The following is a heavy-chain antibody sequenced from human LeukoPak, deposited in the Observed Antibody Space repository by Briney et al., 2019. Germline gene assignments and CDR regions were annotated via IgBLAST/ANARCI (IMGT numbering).Heavy chain of an antibody. J-gene: IGHJ4*02. CDR3: ARESEYYYDSSGQGDFDY. Sequence: ASVKVSCKASGYTFTGYYMHWVRQAPGQGLEWMGWINPNSGGTNYAQKFQGRVTMTRDTSISTAYMELSRLRSDDTAVYYCARESEYYYDSSGQGDFDYWGQGTLVTVSS. D-gene: IGHD3-22*01. V-gene: IGHV1-2*02. CDR1: GYTFTGYY. CDR2: INPNSGGT.